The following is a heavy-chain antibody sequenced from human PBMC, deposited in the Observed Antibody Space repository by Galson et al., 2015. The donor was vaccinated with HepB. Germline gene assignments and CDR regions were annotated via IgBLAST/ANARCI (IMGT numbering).Heavy chain of an antibody. J-gene: IGHJ4*02. D-gene: IGHD6-13*01. CDR3: LRMGNIAEYSSS. CDR1: GFTFSGSA. Sequence: SLRLSCATSGFTFSGSAIHWVRQPSGRGLEWVGRIGSKGDSYATAYTASVKGRFTISRDDSRNTAYLQMNRLETEDTAVYYCLRMGNIAEYSSSWGQGTLVTVSS. CDR2: IGSKGDSYAT. V-gene: IGHV3-73*01.